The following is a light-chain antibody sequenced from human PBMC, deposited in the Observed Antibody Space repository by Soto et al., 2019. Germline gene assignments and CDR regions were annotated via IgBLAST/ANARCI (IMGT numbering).Light chain of an antibody. CDR3: QQHSHWPPWT. V-gene: IGKV3-11*01. Sequence: EVVLTQSPATLSLSPGERATLSCRASQNVRTFLDWYQQKPGQAPRLLIYAASNSATGIPDRFSGSGSGTDFTLTISSREPEDFAVYYCQQHSHWPPWTFGQGTRVEIQ. J-gene: IGKJ1*01. CDR2: AAS. CDR1: QNVRTF.